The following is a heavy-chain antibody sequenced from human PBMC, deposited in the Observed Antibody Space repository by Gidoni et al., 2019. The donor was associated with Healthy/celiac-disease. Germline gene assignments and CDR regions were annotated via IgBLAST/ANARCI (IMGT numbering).Heavy chain of an antibody. CDR3: ARPIVVVTQGYAFDI. Sequence: QVQLVQSGAEVKKPGSSVKVSCQASGGTFSSYAISWVRQAHVHVLEWMGGIIPIFGTANYAQKFQGRVTITADESTSTAYMELSSLRSEDTAVYYCARPIVVVTQGYAFDIWGQGTMVTVSS. J-gene: IGHJ3*02. CDR1: GGTFSSYA. D-gene: IGHD3-22*01. V-gene: IGHV1-69*01. CDR2: IIPIFGTA.